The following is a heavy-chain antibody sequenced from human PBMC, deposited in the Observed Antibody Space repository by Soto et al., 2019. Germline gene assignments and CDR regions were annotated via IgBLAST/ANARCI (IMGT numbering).Heavy chain of an antibody. Sequence: GGSLRLSCAASGFICTSYDMSWVRQVPGKGLEWVSTILVGGSTYYADSVKGRFTISRDRSKNTVFLQMNSLTAGDTAVYYCAKATATGGGAFDICGQGTMVTVSS. CDR3: AKATATGGGAFDI. CDR2: ILVGGST. V-gene: IGHV3-23*01. CDR1: GFICTSYD. D-gene: IGHD2-8*02. J-gene: IGHJ3*02.